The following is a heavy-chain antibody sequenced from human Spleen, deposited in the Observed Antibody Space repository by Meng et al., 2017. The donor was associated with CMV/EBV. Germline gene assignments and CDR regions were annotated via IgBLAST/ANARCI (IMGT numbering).Heavy chain of an antibody. V-gene: IGHV5-51*01. CDR2: IYPGDSDT. Sequence: GGSLRLSCQGSGYSFATYWIGWVRQMPGKGLEWMGIIYPGDSDTRYSPPFQGQVTISADRSISTAYLQWSSLRASDTAMYYCARGGNWNYLYYFDNWGQGTLVTGSS. CDR1: GYSFATYW. J-gene: IGHJ4*02. D-gene: IGHD1-7*01. CDR3: ARGGNWNYLYYFDN.